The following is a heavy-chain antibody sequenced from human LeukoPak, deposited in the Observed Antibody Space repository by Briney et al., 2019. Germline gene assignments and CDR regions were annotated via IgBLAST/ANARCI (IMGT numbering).Heavy chain of an antibody. J-gene: IGHJ4*02. V-gene: IGHV3-74*01. D-gene: IGHD5-24*01. CDR1: RAPFRLHW. Sequence: GGSLRLSCGASRAPFRLHWVRRGPQAPGKGLVWVSRINADVTRTNYADSVKGRFTISRDNSKNTLYLQINSLRDEDTAVYYCAWSRDDQNYFVYWGWGTLVTVSS. CDR2: INADVTRT. CDR3: AWSRDDQNYFVY.